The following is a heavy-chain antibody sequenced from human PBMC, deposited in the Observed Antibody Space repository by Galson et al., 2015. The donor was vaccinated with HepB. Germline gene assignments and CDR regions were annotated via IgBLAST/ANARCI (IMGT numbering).Heavy chain of an antibody. D-gene: IGHD2-2*01. CDR3: ARGGNTSHPMILFDY. J-gene: IGHJ4*02. CDR2: ISYDGSKQ. V-gene: IGHV3-30*03. CDR1: GFILRGYD. Sequence: LRLSCAASGFILRGYDIHWVRQAPGKGLEWVTIISYDGSKQYYADAVKGRFTISRDNSNNNPYLQMNSLRAEDTALYYCARGGNTSHPMILFDYWGQGTLVTVSS.